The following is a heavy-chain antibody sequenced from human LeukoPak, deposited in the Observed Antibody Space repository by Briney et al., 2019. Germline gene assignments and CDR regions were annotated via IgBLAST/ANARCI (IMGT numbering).Heavy chain of an antibody. V-gene: IGHV1-8*01. CDR2: MNPNSGNT. CDR1: GYTFTSYD. D-gene: IGHD2-15*01. CDR3: ARGLSHYCSGGSCYSGDY. J-gene: IGHJ4*02. Sequence: GASVKVSCKASGYTFTSYDINWVRQATGQGPEWMGWMNPNSGNTGYAQKFQGRVTMTRNTSISTAYMELSSLRSEDTAVYYCARGLSHYCSGGSCYSGDYWGQGTLVTVSS.